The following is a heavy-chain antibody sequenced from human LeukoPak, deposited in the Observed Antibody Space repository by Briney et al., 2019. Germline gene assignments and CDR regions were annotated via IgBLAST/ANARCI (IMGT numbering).Heavy chain of an antibody. D-gene: IGHD7-27*01. Sequence: PGGSLRLSCAGSGFTFSAHFMHWVRQAPGKGLEYVSSISINGDETFYAESVKGRFTVSRDNSKNTLYLQLSSLRVEDTAIYYCIKDLAGTWSFDHWGQGTLLTVSS. J-gene: IGHJ4*02. CDR3: IKDLAGTWSFDH. CDR1: GFTFSAHF. V-gene: IGHV3-64D*06. CDR2: ISINGDET.